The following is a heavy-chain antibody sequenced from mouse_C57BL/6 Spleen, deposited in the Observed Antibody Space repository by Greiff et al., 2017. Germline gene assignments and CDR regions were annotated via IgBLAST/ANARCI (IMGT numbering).Heavy chain of an antibody. CDR2: IYPGDGDT. CDR1: GYAFSSYW. Sequence: QVQLQQSGAELVKPGASVKISCKASGYAFSSYWMNWVKQRPGKGLEWIGQIYPGDGDTNYNGKFKGKATLTADKSSSTAYMQLSSLTSEDSAVYFCARRGYDGYYPAYWGQGTLVTVSA. CDR3: ARRGYDGYYPAY. J-gene: IGHJ3*01. D-gene: IGHD2-3*01. V-gene: IGHV1-80*01.